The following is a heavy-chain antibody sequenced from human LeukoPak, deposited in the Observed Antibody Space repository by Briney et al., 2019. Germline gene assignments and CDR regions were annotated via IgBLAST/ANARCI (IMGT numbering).Heavy chain of an antibody. CDR1: GFTLSSYW. D-gene: IGHD3-22*01. CDR2: IKNDGSRT. J-gene: IGHJ4*02. Sequence: GGSLRLSCAASGFTLSSYWMHCVRQAPGKGLVWVSRIKNDGSRTTYADSVKGRFTISRDNAKNTLYLQMNSLRAEDTAVYYCARDPDLSGYSFFDYWGQGTLVTVSS. CDR3: ARDPDLSGYSFFDY. V-gene: IGHV3-74*01.